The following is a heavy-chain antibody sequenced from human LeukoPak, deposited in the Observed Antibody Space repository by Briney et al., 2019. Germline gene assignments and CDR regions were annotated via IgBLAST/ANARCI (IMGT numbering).Heavy chain of an antibody. CDR2: ISHSGST. CDR3: ARERWNSYGEVDY. Sequence: PSETLSLTCTVSGCSISSGYYWGWIRPPPGKGLEWIGSISHSGSTYYKASLKRRVTISGDTSKNHFYLKLNSVTAADTAVYYFARERWNSYGEVDYWGQGTLVTVSS. CDR1: GCSISSGYY. D-gene: IGHD5-18*01. V-gene: IGHV4-38-2*02. J-gene: IGHJ4*02.